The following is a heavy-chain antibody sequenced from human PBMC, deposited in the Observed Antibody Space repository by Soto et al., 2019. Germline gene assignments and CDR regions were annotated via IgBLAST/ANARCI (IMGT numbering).Heavy chain of an antibody. D-gene: IGHD3-3*01. J-gene: IGHJ4*02. Sequence: SETLSLTCTVSGGSISSSSYYWGWIRQPPGKGLEWIGSIYYSGSTYYNPSLKSRVTISVDTSKNQFSLKLSSVTAAVTAVYYCASANMDFLFDYWGQGTLVTVSS. CDR2: IYYSGST. V-gene: IGHV4-39*01. CDR1: GGSISSSSYY. CDR3: ASANMDFLFDY.